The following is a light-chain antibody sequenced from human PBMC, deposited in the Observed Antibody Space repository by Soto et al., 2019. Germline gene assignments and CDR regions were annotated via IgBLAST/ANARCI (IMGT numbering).Light chain of an antibody. CDR1: SSDVGGYNY. CDR3: SSYAGSSNV. J-gene: IGLJ1*01. V-gene: IGLV2-8*01. CDR2: EVN. Sequence: VLTQPPSASGSPGRSVAISCTGTSSDVGGYNYVSWYQQHPGKAPKLMIYEVNKRPSGVPDRFSGSKSGNTASLTVSGLQAEDEADYYCSSYAGSSNVFGTGTKVTVL.